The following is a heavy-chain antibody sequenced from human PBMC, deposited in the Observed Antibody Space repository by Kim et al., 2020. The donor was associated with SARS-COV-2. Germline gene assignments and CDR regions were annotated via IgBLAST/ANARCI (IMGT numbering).Heavy chain of an antibody. D-gene: IGHD6-13*01. Sequence: DSVKGHFTLARDNAKNSLYLQMNSLRVEDTALYHCARPTRAYSSSWPLDYWGQGTLVTVSS. CDR3: ARPTRAYSSSWPLDY. V-gene: IGHV3-20*01. J-gene: IGHJ4*02.